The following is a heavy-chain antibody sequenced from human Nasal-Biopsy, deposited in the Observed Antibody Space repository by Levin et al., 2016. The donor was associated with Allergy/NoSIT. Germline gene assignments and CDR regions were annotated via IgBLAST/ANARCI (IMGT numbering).Heavy chain of an antibody. J-gene: IGHJ4*02. D-gene: IGHD3-10*01. CDR2: MNPDRGNT. CDR3: TRTYFYGSGSYFSSQPLPFDY. V-gene: IGHV1-2*02. CDR1: GYTFTDYY. Sequence: ASVKVSCKPSGYTFTDYYIHWVRQAPGQGLEWMGWMNPDRGNTNYAPKFQGRVTMTRDTSISTAYMEVTRLTSDDTAVYYCTRTYFYGSGSYFSSQPLPFDYWGQGSLVIVSS.